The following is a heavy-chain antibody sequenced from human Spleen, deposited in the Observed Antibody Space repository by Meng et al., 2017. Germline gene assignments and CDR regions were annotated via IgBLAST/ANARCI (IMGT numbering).Heavy chain of an antibody. CDR1: GYNFPDYY. CDR3: ARIRRITMVRGVTNDY. Sequence: QVQLVQSGAELNKPGASVKVSCKPSGYNFPDYYIHWVRRAPGPGLEWMGRINPKSGDTHYAQKFQARVTMTGDTSISTAYMELSGLRSDDTAMYYCARIRRITMVRGVTNDYWGQGTLVTVSS. J-gene: IGHJ4*02. CDR2: INPKSGDT. D-gene: IGHD3-10*01. V-gene: IGHV1-2*06.